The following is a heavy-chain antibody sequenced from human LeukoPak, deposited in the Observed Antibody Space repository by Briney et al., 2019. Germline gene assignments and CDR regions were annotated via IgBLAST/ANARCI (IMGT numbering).Heavy chain of an antibody. CDR3: AREVVTASTPYY. CDR1: NYSISNGYY. D-gene: IGHD2-21*02. V-gene: IGHV4-38-2*02. CDR2: IYHSGNT. Sequence: SETLSLTCAVSNYSISNGYYWGWIRQPPGKGLEWIGSIYHSGNTYYNPSLKSRVTISVDTSKNQFSLKLRSVTAADTAVYYCAREVVTASTPYYWGQGTLVTVSS. J-gene: IGHJ4*02.